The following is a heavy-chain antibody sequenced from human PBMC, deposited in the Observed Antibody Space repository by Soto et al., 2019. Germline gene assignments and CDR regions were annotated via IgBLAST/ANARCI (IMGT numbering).Heavy chain of an antibody. Sequence: PSETLSLTCAVYGGSFSGYYWSWIRQPPGKGLEWIGEINHSGSTNYNPSLKSRVTISVDTSKNQFSLKLSSVTAADTAVYYCARDRRGVRASYYYYYGMDVWGQGTTVTVSS. V-gene: IGHV4-34*01. CDR3: ARDRRGVRASYYYYYGMDV. CDR1: GGSFSGYY. CDR2: INHSGST. D-gene: IGHD1-1*01. J-gene: IGHJ6*02.